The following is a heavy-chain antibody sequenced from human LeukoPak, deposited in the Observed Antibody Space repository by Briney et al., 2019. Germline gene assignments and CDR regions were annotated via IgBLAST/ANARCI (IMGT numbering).Heavy chain of an antibody. D-gene: IGHD3-3*01. CDR2: IIPIFGTA. CDR1: GGTFSSYA. CDR3: ARSPRGSYSNFDY. J-gene: IGHJ4*02. V-gene: IGHV1-69*01. Sequence: SVKVSCTASGGTFSSYAISWVRQAPGQGLEWMGGIIPIFGTANYAQKFQGRVTITADESTSTAYMELSSLRSEDTAVYYCARSPRGSYSNFDYWGQGALFTVSS.